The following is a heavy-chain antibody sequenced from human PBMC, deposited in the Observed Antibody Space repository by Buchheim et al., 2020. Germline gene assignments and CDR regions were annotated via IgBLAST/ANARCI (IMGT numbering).Heavy chain of an antibody. Sequence: QVQLQESGPGLVKPSETLSLTCTVSGGSISSYYWSWIRQPPGKGLEWIGYIYYSGSTNYNPSLKSRVTISVDTSKNQFSLKLSSVTAADTAVYYCARGYSGYDRRDYWGRGTL. D-gene: IGHD5-12*01. CDR2: IYYSGST. V-gene: IGHV4-59*08. J-gene: IGHJ4*02. CDR3: ARGYSGYDRRDY. CDR1: GGSISSYY.